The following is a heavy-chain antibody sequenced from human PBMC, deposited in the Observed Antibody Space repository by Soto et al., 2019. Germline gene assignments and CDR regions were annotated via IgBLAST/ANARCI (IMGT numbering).Heavy chain of an antibody. CDR3: VKDMEKGAKDGGGADY. CDR2: ISWNSGSI. Sequence: EVQLVESGGGLVQPGRSLRLSCAVSGFTFDDYAMYWVRQAPGKGLEWVSGISWNSGSIGYADSVKARFTIFRDNANNSLNLQMNSLRAEDTALYYCVKDMEKGAKDGGGADYWGQGTLVTVSS. D-gene: IGHD1-1*01. J-gene: IGHJ4*02. CDR1: GFTFDDYA. V-gene: IGHV3-9*01.